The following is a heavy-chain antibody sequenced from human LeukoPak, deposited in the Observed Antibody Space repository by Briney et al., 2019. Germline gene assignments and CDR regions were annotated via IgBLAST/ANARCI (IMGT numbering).Heavy chain of an antibody. D-gene: IGHD5-24*01. J-gene: IGHJ2*01. CDR1: GFNFDDYA. CDR2: INWKTGNR. V-gene: IGHV3-9*01. CDR3: TRRAARWQFDL. Sequence: PGGSLRLSCAVSGFNFDDYAMHWVRQAPGRGLEWVSGINWKTGNRIYADSVKGRFTISRGNAKNSLYLQMSSLRAEDTALYYCTRRAARWQFDLWGRGTLLTVSS.